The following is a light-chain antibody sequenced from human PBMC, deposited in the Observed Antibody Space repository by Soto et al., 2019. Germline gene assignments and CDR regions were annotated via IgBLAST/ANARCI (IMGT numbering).Light chain of an antibody. CDR3: QQSYSTPIT. V-gene: IGKV1-39*01. CDR1: QSISSY. CDR2: AAS. J-gene: IGKJ5*01. Sequence: DIQMTQSPSSLSASVGDRVTITCRASQSISSYLNWYQQKPGKAPKLLIYAASSLQSGVPSRFSGSVSGTDFTLTISSLQPEDFATYYWQQSYSTPITFVQGTLLEIK.